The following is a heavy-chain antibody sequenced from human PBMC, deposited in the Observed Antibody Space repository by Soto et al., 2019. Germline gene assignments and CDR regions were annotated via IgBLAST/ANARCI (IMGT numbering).Heavy chain of an antibody. V-gene: IGHV4-31*03. CDR2: IYYSGST. CDR1: GGSISSGGYY. J-gene: IGHJ4*02. CDR3: ASGGSDYDRGGRPSLFFDY. D-gene: IGHD3-22*01. Sequence: SETLSLTCTVSGGSISSGGYYWSWIRQHPGKGQECIGYIYYSGSTYYNPSLKSRVTISVDTSKNQFSLKLSSVTAADTAVYYCASGGSDYDRGGRPSLFFDYWGQGTLVTVSS.